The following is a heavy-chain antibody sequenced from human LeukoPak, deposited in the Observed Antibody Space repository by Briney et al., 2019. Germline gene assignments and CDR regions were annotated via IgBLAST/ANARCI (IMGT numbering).Heavy chain of an antibody. Sequence: PSETLSLTCTVSGGSISSGGYYWSWIRQHPGKGLEWIGYIYYSGSTYYNPSLKSRVTISVDTSKNQFSLKLSSVTAADTAVYYCARGGYCSGGSCWWEYHFDYWGQGTLVTVSS. CDR1: GGSISSGGYY. V-gene: IGHV4-31*03. D-gene: IGHD2-15*01. CDR2: IYYSGST. CDR3: ARGGYCSGGSCWWEYHFDY. J-gene: IGHJ4*02.